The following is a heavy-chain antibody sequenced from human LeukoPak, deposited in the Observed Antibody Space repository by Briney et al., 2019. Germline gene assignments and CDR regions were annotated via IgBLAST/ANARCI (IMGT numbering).Heavy chain of an antibody. V-gene: IGHV3-48*03. Sequence: GGSLRLSCAASGFTFSSYEMNWVRQAPGKGLEWVSYISSSGSTIYYADPVKGRFTISRDNAKNSLYLQMNSLRAEDTAVYYCARDRITMVRGVPYYYYGMDVWGKGTTVTVSS. CDR3: ARDRITMVRGVPYYYYGMDV. D-gene: IGHD3-10*01. CDR1: GFTFSSYE. J-gene: IGHJ6*04. CDR2: ISSSGSTI.